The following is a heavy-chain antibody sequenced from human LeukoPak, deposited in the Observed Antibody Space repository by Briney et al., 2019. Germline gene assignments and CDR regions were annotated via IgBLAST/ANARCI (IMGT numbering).Heavy chain of an antibody. V-gene: IGHV4-34*01. CDR1: GGSLSDYY. CDR3: AGGSAGISTGFYLYSFDY. Sequence: SETLSLTCAVYGGSLSDYYWSWIRQPPGKGLEWIGEINHSGSTNYNPSLKSRVTISVDTSKNQFSLKLSSVTAADTAVYYCAGGSAGISTGFYLYSFDYWGHGTLVTVSS. D-gene: IGHD3-9*01. CDR2: INHSGST. J-gene: IGHJ4*01.